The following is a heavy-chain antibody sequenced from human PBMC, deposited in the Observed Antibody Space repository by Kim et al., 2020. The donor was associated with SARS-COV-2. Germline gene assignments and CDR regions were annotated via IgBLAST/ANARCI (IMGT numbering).Heavy chain of an antibody. CDR3: AKDFGERRVYFDS. Sequence: GGSLRLSCAASGFTFSSYAMSWVRQAPGRGLEWVSAMSATSGTTYYADSVKGRFAMSRDNSKNTLHLQMNSLRVEDMALYYCAKDFGERRVYFDSWGQG. CDR2: MSATSGTT. V-gene: IGHV3-23*01. D-gene: IGHD3-10*01. J-gene: IGHJ4*02. CDR1: GFTFSSYA.